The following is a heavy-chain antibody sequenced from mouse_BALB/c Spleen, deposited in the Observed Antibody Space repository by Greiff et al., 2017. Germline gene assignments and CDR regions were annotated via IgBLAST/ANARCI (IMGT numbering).Heavy chain of an antibody. CDR1: GFTFSSYT. Sequence: EVMLVESGGGLVQPGGSLKLSCAASGFTFSSYTMSWVRQTPEKRLEWVAYISNGGGSTYYPDTVKGRFTISRDNAKNTLYLQMSSLKSEDTAMYYCARRTTDYFDYWGQGTTLTVSS. D-gene: IGHD1-1*01. V-gene: IGHV5-12-2*01. J-gene: IGHJ2*01. CDR3: ARRTTDYFDY. CDR2: ISNGGGST.